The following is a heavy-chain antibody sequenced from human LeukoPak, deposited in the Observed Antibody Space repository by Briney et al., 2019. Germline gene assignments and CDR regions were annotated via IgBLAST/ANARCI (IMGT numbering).Heavy chain of an antibody. J-gene: IGHJ3*02. V-gene: IGHV3-30*18. CDR3: AKKNIDYRDYEGAFDI. D-gene: IGHD4-17*01. Sequence: PGRSLRLSCAAAGFTFSSYAMHWVRQAPGKGLEGVAVISYDGSNKYYEDSVKGRFTISRDNSKNTLYLQMNSLRAEDTAVYYCAKKNIDYRDYEGAFDISGQGTMVTVSS. CDR1: GFTFSSYA. CDR2: ISYDGSNK.